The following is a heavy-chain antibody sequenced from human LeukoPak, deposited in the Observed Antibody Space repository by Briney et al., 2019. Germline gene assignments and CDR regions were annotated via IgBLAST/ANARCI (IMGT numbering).Heavy chain of an antibody. CDR1: GYTFTSYY. V-gene: IGHV1-46*01. CDR2: INPSGGST. D-gene: IGHD2-15*01. J-gene: IGHJ6*03. CDR3: GKASTHSYYYIDV. Sequence: GASVKVSCKASGYTFTSYYMHWVRQAPGQGLEWMGIINPSGGSTSYAQKFQGRVTMTRDMSTSTVYMELSSLRSEDTALYYCGKASTHSYYYIDVWGKGTTVTVSS.